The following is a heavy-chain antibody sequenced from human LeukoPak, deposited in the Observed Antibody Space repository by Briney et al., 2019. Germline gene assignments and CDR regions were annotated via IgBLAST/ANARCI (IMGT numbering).Heavy chain of an antibody. CDR3: ARGKFGSGWIFDY. Sequence: PGGSLRLSCAASGFTFSSHWMTWVRQAPGKGLECVANIEKDGSEEYYLDSVKGRFTISRDNAKDSLYLQMNSLRVEDTAVYFCARGKFGSGWIFDYWGQGTLVTVSS. D-gene: IGHD6-19*01. CDR2: IEKDGSEE. J-gene: IGHJ4*02. V-gene: IGHV3-7*04. CDR1: GFTFSSHW.